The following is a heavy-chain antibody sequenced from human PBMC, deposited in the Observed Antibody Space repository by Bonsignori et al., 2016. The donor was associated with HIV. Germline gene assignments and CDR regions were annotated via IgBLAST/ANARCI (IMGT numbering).Heavy chain of an antibody. D-gene: IGHD4-17*01. J-gene: IGHJ4*02. Sequence: VRQMPGKGLEWVSYISSSSSTIYYADSVKGRFTISRDNAKNSLYLQMNSLRDEDTAVYYCAREGLDDYGDYSGYWGQGTLVTVSS. V-gene: IGHV3-48*02. CDR2: ISSSSSTI. CDR3: AREGLDDYGDYSGY.